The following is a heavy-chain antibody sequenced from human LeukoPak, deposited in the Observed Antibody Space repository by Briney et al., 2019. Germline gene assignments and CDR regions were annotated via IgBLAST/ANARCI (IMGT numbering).Heavy chain of an antibody. CDR3: ARVYSGSYYSRDYFDY. J-gene: IGHJ4*02. V-gene: IGHV4-34*01. Sequence: PSQTLSLTCAVYGGSFSGYYWSWIRQPPGKGLEWIGEINHSGSTNNNPSLKSRVTISVDTSKNQFSLKLSSVTAADTAVYYCARVYSGSYYSRDYFDYWGQGTLVTVSS. CDR2: INHSGST. CDR1: GGSFSGYY. D-gene: IGHD1-26*01.